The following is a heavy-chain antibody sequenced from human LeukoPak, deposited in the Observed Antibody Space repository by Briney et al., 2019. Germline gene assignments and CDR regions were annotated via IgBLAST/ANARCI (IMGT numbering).Heavy chain of an antibody. CDR1: GYTFTSYG. Sequence: ASVKVSCKASGYTFTSYGISWVRQAPGQGLEWMGGIIPIFGTANYAQKFQGRVTITADESTSTAYMELSSLRSEDTAVYYCARGPSGYSHYWGQGTLVTVSS. J-gene: IGHJ4*02. D-gene: IGHD3-22*01. CDR3: ARGPSGYSHY. CDR2: IIPIFGTA. V-gene: IGHV1-69*13.